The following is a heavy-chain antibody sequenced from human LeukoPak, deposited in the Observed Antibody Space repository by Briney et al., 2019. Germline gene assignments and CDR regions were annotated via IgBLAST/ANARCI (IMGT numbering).Heavy chain of an antibody. Sequence: ASVKVSCKASGYTFTSYDINWVRQATGQGFEWMGWMNPNSGNTGYAQKFQGRLTMTWDTSITTAYMELSSLRSEDTAVYYCARAVRRDSGGWRLDYWGQGTLVTVSS. D-gene: IGHD2-15*01. J-gene: IGHJ4*02. CDR3: ARAVRRDSGGWRLDY. CDR2: MNPNSGNT. CDR1: GYTFTSYD. V-gene: IGHV1-8*01.